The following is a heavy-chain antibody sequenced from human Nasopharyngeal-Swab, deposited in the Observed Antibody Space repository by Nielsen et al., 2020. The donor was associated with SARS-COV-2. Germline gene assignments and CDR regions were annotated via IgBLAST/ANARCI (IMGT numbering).Heavy chain of an antibody. CDR1: GFSLSTSGVG. CDR3: ANGPWVHGGDYYYGMDV. CDR2: IYWDDDK. Sequence: SGPTLVKPTQTLTLTCTFSGFSLSTSGVGVGWIRPPPGKALEWLALIYWDDDKRYSPSLKSRLTITKDTSKNQVVLTMTNMDPVDTATYYCANGPWVHGGDYYYGMDVWGQGTTVTVSS. J-gene: IGHJ6*02. V-gene: IGHV2-5*02. D-gene: IGHD3-16*01.